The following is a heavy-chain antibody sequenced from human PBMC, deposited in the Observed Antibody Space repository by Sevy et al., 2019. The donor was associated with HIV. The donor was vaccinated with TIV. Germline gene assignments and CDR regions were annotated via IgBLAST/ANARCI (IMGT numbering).Heavy chain of an antibody. D-gene: IGHD4-4*01. CDR2: ISSSSSYI. J-gene: IGHJ3*02. V-gene: IGHV3-21*01. CDR1: GFTFSSYS. CDR3: IPATTKLDDAFDI. Sequence: GGSLRLSCAASGFTFSSYSMNWVRQAPGKGLEWVSSISSSSSYIYYAASVKGRFTISRDKAKNSLYLQMNSLRAEDTAVYYCIPATTKLDDAFDIWGQGTMVTVSS.